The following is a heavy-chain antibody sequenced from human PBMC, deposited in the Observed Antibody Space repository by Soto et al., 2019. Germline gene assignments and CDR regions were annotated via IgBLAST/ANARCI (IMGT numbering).Heavy chain of an antibody. CDR3: ANSYGSGSWALRYYYYYGMDV. Sequence: GGSLRLSCAASGFTFSSYSMNWVRQAPGKGLEWVSSISSSSSYIYYADSVKGRFTISRDNAKNSLYLQMNSLRAEDTAVYYCANSYGSGSWALRYYYYYGMDVWGQGTTVTVSS. J-gene: IGHJ6*02. D-gene: IGHD3-10*01. CDR2: ISSSSSYI. CDR1: GFTFSSYS. V-gene: IGHV3-21*01.